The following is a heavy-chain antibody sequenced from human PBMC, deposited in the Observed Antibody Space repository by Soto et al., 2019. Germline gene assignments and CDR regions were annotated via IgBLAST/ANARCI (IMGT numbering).Heavy chain of an antibody. D-gene: IGHD2-15*01. Sequence: EVQLLESGGGLVQPGGSLRLSCAASGFTFSNYGMSWVRQAPGKGLEWVLGISGSGGSTYYADSVKGRFTISRDNSKNTLYQQMSSLRAEDTAVYYCAKPPWCSGDSCYLPFDYWGQGALVTVSS. J-gene: IGHJ4*02. CDR1: GFTFSNYG. CDR2: ISGSGGST. V-gene: IGHV3-23*01. CDR3: AKPPWCSGDSCYLPFDY.